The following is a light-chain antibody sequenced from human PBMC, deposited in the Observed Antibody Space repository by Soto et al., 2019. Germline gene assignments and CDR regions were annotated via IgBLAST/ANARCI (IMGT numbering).Light chain of an antibody. Sequence: DIQMTQSPSSLSASVGDRVTITCRASQDIRNYLNCYQQKPGKAPKLLIYDASNLQTGVPSRFRGSGSGTDFTFTISSLQPEDIATYYCQQYDNFPLTFGGGTKVEI. CDR1: QDIRNY. V-gene: IGKV1-33*01. J-gene: IGKJ4*01. CDR2: DAS. CDR3: QQYDNFPLT.